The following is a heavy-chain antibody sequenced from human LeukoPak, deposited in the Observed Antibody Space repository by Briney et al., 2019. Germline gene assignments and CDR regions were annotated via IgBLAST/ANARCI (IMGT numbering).Heavy chain of an antibody. CDR2: ITHRGST. J-gene: IGHJ6*03. Sequence: PSETLSLTCAVYGGSFSVYYWSWIRQPPGNWLEWLGEITHRGSTNYNPSIKGRITISIDMCKNQFSLKLSSVTAAHTAVYYCAGGPFYYGSGSYGYYYYMDVWGKGTTVTVSS. V-gene: IGHV4-34*01. CDR1: GGSFSVYY. CDR3: AGGPFYYGSGSYGYYYYMDV. D-gene: IGHD3-10*01.